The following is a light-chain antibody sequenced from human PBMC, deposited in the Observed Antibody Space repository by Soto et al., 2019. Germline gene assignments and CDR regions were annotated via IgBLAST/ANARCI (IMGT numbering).Light chain of an antibody. Sequence: QSALTQPASVSGSPGQSITISCTGTSSDVGGYNYVSWYQHHPGEAPKLMIYEVTNRPSGVSNRFSGSKSGNTASLTISGLRAEDEADYYCSSYTSGTTPLYVFGDGTKLTVL. V-gene: IGLV2-14*01. CDR3: SSYTSGTTPLYV. CDR1: SSDVGGYNY. CDR2: EVT. J-gene: IGLJ1*01.